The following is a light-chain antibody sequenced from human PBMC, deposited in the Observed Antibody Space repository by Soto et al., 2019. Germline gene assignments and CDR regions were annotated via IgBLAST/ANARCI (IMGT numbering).Light chain of an antibody. V-gene: IGKV1-39*01. CDR1: QGIRNN. Sequence: IQMTQSPSSLPASVGDRVTITCRASQGIRNNLGWYQQKPGKAPKLMIYAASSLQSGVPSRFSGSGSGTDFTLTISSLQPEDFATYFCQQSYSRPRTFGQGTKVDI. CDR2: AAS. CDR3: QQSYSRPRT. J-gene: IGKJ1*01.